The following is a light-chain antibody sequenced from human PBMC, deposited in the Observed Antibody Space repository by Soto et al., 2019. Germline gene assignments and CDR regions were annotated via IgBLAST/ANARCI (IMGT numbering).Light chain of an antibody. J-gene: IGKJ1*01. CDR3: QHHHSTSRT. CDR2: DAS. Sequence: DIQMTQSPSTLSSSVGDRVTITCRASQYIYTYLAWYQQRPGKAPKLLIYDASSLQSGVPSRFSGSGSGTEFTLSISSLQPDDFATYYCQHHHSTSRTFGQGTKVDVK. CDR1: QYIYTY. V-gene: IGKV1-5*01.